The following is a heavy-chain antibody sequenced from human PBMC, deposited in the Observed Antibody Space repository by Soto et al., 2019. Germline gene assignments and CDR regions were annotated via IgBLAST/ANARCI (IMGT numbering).Heavy chain of an antibody. CDR3: ARATDYGDYGGAFDY. J-gene: IGHJ4*02. V-gene: IGHV3-7*01. D-gene: IGHD4-17*01. CDR2: IKQDGSEK. CDR1: GFTFSNYW. Sequence: EVQLVESGGGLVQPGGSLRLSCAASGFTFSNYWMSWVRQAPGEGLEWVANIKQDGSEKYYVDAVKGRFTISIDNAKNSLYLQMNSLRAEDTAVYDCARATDYGDYGGAFDYWGQGTLVTVSS.